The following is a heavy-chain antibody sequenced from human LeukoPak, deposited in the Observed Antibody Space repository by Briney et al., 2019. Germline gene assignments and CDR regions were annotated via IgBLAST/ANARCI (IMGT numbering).Heavy chain of an antibody. J-gene: IGHJ4*02. Sequence: SETLSLTCAVYGGSFSGYYWSWIRQPPGKGLEWIGEINHSGSTNYNPSLKSRVTISVDTSKNQFSLKLSSVTAAGTAVYYCARKWVRYCSGGSCPHFDYWGQGTLVTVSS. CDR1: GGSFSGYY. CDR3: ARKWVRYCSGGSCPHFDY. V-gene: IGHV4-34*01. D-gene: IGHD2-15*01. CDR2: INHSGST.